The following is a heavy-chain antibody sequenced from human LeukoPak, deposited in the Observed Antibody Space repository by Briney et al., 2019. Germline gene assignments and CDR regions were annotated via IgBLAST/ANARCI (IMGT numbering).Heavy chain of an antibody. CDR2: IRRGSNSYTT. CDR3: TRDGGDCINTAFDI. J-gene: IGHJ3*02. D-gene: IGHD3-16*01. CDR1: GFTFSDYI. Sequence: QSGGSLRLSCAASGFTFSDYILDWVRQAPGKGLEWVGRIRRGSNSYTTEYAASVKARFIISRDDSQNSLFLHMYSLKTEDTAVYYCTRDGGDCINTAFDIWGRGTMVTVSS. V-gene: IGHV3-72*01.